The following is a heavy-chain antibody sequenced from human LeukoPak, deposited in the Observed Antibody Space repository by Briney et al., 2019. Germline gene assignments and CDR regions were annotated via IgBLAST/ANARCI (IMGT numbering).Heavy chain of an antibody. J-gene: IGHJ4*02. CDR1: GFTFSAYA. V-gene: IGHV3-30*04. CDR2: ISSDGSNK. Sequence: GRSLRLSCAASGFTFSAYAMHWVRQAPGKGLEWVAVISSDGSNKYYADSVKGRFTISRDNSKNTLYLQMNSLRAEDTAVYYCAKDGSITMVRGQYYFDYWGQGTLVTVSS. D-gene: IGHD3-10*01. CDR3: AKDGSITMVRGQYYFDY.